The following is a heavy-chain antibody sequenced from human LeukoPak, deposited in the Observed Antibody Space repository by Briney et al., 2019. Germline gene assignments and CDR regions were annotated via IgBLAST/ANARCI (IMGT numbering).Heavy chain of an antibody. V-gene: IGHV1-69*13. D-gene: IGHD5-12*01. J-gene: IGHJ6*02. CDR1: GYTFTSYG. CDR2: IIPIFGTA. Sequence: SVKVSCKASGYTFTSYGISWVRQAPGQGLEWMGGIIPIFGTANYAQKFQGRVTITADESTSTAYMELSSLRSEDTAVYYCARGGVDIVATKNYYYYGMDVWGQGTTVTVSS. CDR3: ARGGVDIVATKNYYYYGMDV.